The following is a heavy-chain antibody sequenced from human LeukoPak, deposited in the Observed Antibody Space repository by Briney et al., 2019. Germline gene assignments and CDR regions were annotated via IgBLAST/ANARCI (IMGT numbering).Heavy chain of an antibody. Sequence: GGSLRLSCAASGFTFSSYWMSWVRQAPGKGLEWVANINKDGGEKFYMDSVKGRFTISRDNAKNSLYLQMSSLRAEDTGVYYCGSSEDGYIDYWGQGTLVSVSS. V-gene: IGHV3-7*01. CDR3: GSSEDGYIDY. J-gene: IGHJ4*02. CDR1: GFTFSSYW. CDR2: INKDGGEK. D-gene: IGHD5-24*01.